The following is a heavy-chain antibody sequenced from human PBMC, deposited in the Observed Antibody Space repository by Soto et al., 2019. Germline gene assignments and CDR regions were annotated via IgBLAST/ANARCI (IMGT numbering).Heavy chain of an antibody. CDR3: ARGPRNYYGSGSYNY. V-gene: IGHV1-69*02. CDR1: GGTFSSYT. D-gene: IGHD3-10*01. J-gene: IGHJ4*02. Sequence: QVQLVQSGAEVKKPGSSVKVSCKASGGTFSSYTISWVRQAPGQGLEWMGRIIPILGIANYAQKFQGRVTITADKSTSTAYMELSSLRSEDTAVYYCARGPRNYYGSGSYNYWGQGPLVTVSS. CDR2: IIPILGIA.